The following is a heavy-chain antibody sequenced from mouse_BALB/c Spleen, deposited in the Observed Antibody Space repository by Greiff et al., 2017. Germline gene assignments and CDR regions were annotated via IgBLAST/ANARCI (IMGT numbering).Heavy chain of an antibody. CDR2: ISYDGSN. V-gene: IGHV3-6*02. Sequence: EVQLQESGPGLVKPSQSLSLTCSVTGYSITSGYYWNWIRQFPGNKLEWMGYISYDGSNNYNPSLKNRISITRDTSKNQFFLKLNSVTTEDTATYYCAREHGNYYAMDYWGQGTSVTVSS. D-gene: IGHD2-1*01. CDR1: GYSITSGYY. J-gene: IGHJ4*01. CDR3: AREHGNYYAMDY.